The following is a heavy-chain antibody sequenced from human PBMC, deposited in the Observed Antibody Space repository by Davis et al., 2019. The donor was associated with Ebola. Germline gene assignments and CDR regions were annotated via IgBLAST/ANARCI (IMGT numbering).Heavy chain of an antibody. Sequence: MPSETLSLTCTVSGGSISSYYWSWIRQPPGKGLEWIGYIYYSGSTNYNPSLKSRVTISVDTSKNQFSQKLSSVTAADTAVYYCARITMVRGVIAYYYYGMDVWGQGTTVTVSS. CDR1: GGSISSYY. D-gene: IGHD3-10*01. CDR3: ARITMVRGVIAYYYYGMDV. V-gene: IGHV4-59*01. CDR2: IYYSGST. J-gene: IGHJ6*02.